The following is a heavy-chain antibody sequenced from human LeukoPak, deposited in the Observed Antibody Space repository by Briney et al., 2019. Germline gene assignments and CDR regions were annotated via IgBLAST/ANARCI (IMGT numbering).Heavy chain of an antibody. J-gene: IGHJ4*02. CDR2: INPNSGGT. CDR3: ARSRVAAAGTAY. V-gene: IGHV1-2*02. D-gene: IGHD6-13*01. CDR1: GYTFTGYY. Sequence: SVKVSCKASGYTFTGYYMHWVRQAPGQGLEWMGWINPNSGGTNYAQKFQGRVTMTRDTSISTAYMELSRLRSDDTAVYYCARSRVAAAGTAYWGQGTLVTVSS.